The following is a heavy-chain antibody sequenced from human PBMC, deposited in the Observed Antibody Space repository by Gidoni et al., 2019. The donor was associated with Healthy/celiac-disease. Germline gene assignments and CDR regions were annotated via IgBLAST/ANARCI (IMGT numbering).Heavy chain of an antibody. CDR2: ISWNSGSI. CDR1: AFTFADYA. J-gene: IGHJ3*02. D-gene: IGHD6-13*01. V-gene: IGHV3-9*01. CDR3: AKGFAAGQDAFDM. Sequence: VQLLESGGGLVQPARSLRLSCAASAFTFADYAMHWVRQPPGKGLVWVSGISWNSGSIGYADCVKGRFTISRDNAKSSLYLQMSSLRAEDTALDYCAKGFAAGQDAFDMWGQGTMVTVSS.